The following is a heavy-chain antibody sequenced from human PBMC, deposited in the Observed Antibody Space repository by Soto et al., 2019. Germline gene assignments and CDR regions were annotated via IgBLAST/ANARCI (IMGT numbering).Heavy chain of an antibody. CDR3: ARGWASLDS. CDR2: MKEDGGEK. D-gene: IGHD1-26*01. V-gene: IGHV3-7*03. CDR1: GFTFSSHW. J-gene: IGHJ4*02. Sequence: GGSLRLSCAASGFTFSSHWMTWVRQAPGKGLEWVANMKEDGGEKYYLDSVKGRFSISRDNAKNSLYLQMSSLRIEDTAVYYCARGWASLDSWGQGTLVTVSS.